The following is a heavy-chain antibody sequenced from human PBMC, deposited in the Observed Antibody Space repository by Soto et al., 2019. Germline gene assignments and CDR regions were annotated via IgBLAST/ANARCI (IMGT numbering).Heavy chain of an antibody. CDR2: IIPIFGTA. Sequence: ASVKVSCKASGGTFSSYAISWVRQAPGQGLEWMGGIIPIFGTANYAQKFQGRVTITADKSTSTAYMELSSLRSEDTAVYYCARPGGYSYGYDYYYGMDVWGQGTTVTAP. D-gene: IGHD5-18*01. CDR1: GGTFSSYA. J-gene: IGHJ6*02. V-gene: IGHV1-69*06. CDR3: ARPGGYSYGYDYYYGMDV.